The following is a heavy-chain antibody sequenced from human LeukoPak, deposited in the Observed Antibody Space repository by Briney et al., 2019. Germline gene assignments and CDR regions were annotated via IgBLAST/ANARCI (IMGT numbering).Heavy chain of an antibody. CDR1: GFTFSSYG. V-gene: IGHV3-30*02. D-gene: IGHD6-13*01. CDR2: IRYDGSNK. Sequence: PGGSLRLSCAASGFTFSSYGMHWVRQAPGKGLEWVAFIRYDGSNKYYADSVKGRFTISRDNAKNSLYLQMNSLRAEDTAVYYCARDRSSWTLTLDYWGQGTLVTVSS. CDR3: ARDRSSWTLTLDY. J-gene: IGHJ4*02.